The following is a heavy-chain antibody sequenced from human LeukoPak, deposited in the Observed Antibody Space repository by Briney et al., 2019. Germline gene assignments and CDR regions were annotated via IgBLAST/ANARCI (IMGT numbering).Heavy chain of an antibody. D-gene: IGHD2-15*01. CDR2: INPSGGST. V-gene: IGHV1-46*01. CDR3: ARDLGIVVVVAATPGVDY. J-gene: IGHJ4*02. CDR1: GYTFTSYY. Sequence: ASVKVSCKASGYTFTSYYMHWVRQAPGQGLEWMGRINPSGGSTSYAQKFQGRVTMTRDTSTSTVYMELSSLRSEDTAVYYCARDLGIVVVVAATPGVDYWGQGTLVTVSS.